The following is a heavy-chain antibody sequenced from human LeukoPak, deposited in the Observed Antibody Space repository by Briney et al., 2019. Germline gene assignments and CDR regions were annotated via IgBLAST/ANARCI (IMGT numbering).Heavy chain of an antibody. J-gene: IGHJ4*02. CDR3: VTPGDYGPSPFDY. D-gene: IGHD4-17*01. CDR1: GYTLTELS. Sequence: ASVKVSCKVSGYTLTELSMHWVRQAPGKGLEWMGGFDPEDGETIYAQKFQGRVTMTEDTSTDTAYMELSSLRSEDTAVYYCVTPGDYGPSPFDYWGQGTLVTVSS. CDR2: FDPEDGET. V-gene: IGHV1-24*01.